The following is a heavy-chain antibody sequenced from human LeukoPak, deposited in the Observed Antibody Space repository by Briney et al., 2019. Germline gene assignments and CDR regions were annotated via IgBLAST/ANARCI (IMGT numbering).Heavy chain of an antibody. CDR1: GFTFSNYV. V-gene: IGHV3-23*01. J-gene: IGHJ4*02. CDR3: AKTTHYDIFTGFDY. D-gene: IGHD3-9*01. CDR2: ISGDGSET. Sequence: PGGSLRLSCAASGFTFSNYVMSRVRQAPGKGPEWVSGISGDGSETYYADSVKGRFTISRDNSRTTLSLQMNSLRAEDTAIYYCAKTTHYDIFTGFDYWGQGTRVTVSS.